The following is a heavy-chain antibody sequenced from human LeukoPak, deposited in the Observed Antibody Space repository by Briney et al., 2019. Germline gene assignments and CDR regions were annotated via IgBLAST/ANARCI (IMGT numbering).Heavy chain of an antibody. Sequence: GGSLRLSCAASGFTFDDYAMHWVRQAPGKGLEWVSGISWSSGSIGYADSVKGRFTISRDNAKNPLDLQMNSLRAEDTALYYCAKDKQGGDYYDSSGSFDYWGQGTLVTVSS. CDR3: AKDKQGGDYYDSSGSFDY. CDR1: GFTFDDYA. CDR2: ISWSSGSI. V-gene: IGHV3-9*01. J-gene: IGHJ4*02. D-gene: IGHD3-22*01.